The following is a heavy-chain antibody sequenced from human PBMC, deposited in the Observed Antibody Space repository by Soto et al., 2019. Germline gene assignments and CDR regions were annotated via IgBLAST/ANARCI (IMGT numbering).Heavy chain of an antibody. CDR2: INPNGGAT. V-gene: IGHV1-2*02. CDR1: GYIFAGYY. J-gene: IGHJ4*02. D-gene: IGHD3-16*02. CDR3: ARVGYYAYVWGSYGLAH. Sequence: QVQLVQSGAEVKMPGASVKVSCKASGYIFAGYYMAWVRQAPGQGLEWMGWINPNGGATDYPPQFQDRVTMTGDMSITTAYMDLPRLTSDDTAVYYCARVGYYAYVWGSYGLAHWGQGTLITVSS.